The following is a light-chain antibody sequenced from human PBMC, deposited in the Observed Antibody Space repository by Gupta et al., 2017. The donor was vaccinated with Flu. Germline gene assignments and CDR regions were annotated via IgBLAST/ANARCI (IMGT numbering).Light chain of an antibody. J-gene: IGKJ2*03. CDR2: SAS. Sequence: EIVLTQSPGTLSLSPGERVTLSCRASQSVSNDFLAWYQQRPGQAPRLLIYSASSRATGIADRFSGSGSGTDFTLTISRLEPEDFAVYYCHQDGNSLDSFGQGTKLEI. CDR3: HQDGNSLDS. CDR1: QSVSNDF. V-gene: IGKV3-20*01.